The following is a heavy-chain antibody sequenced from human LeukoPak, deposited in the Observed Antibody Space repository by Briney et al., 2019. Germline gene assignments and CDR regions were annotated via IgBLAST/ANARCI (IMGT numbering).Heavy chain of an antibody. D-gene: IGHD2-15*01. CDR2: IYYSGST. V-gene: IGHV4-39*01. CDR1: GGSFSSYY. J-gene: IGHJ4*02. CDR3: ARHDKDTFDY. Sequence: SETLSLTCAVYGGSFSSYYWGWIRQPPGKGLEWIGSIYYSGSTYYNPSLKSRVTISVDTSKNQFSLKLSSVTAADTAVYYCARHDKDTFDYWGQGTLVTVSS.